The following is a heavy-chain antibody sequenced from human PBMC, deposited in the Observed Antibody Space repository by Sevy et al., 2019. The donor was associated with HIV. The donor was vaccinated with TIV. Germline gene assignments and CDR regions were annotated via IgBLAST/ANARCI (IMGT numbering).Heavy chain of an antibody. V-gene: IGHV4-39*01. CDR1: GGSISSSSYY. CDR3: ARLNSNHFDY. D-gene: IGHD4-4*01. CDR2: IYYSGST. J-gene: IGHJ4*02. Sequence: SKTLSLTCTVSGGSISSSSYYWGWIRQPPGKGLEWIGNIYYSGSTYYNPSLTSRVTISVDTAKNQFSLKLSSVTAADTAVYYCARLNSNHFDYWGQGALVTVSS.